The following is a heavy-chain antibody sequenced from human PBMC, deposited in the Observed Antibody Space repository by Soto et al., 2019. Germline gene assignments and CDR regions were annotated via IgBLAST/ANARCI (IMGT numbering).Heavy chain of an antibody. V-gene: IGHV4-34*01. D-gene: IGHD3-10*01. J-gene: IGHJ6*02. CDR1: GGSFSGYY. CDR3: ASMVRGAMTYYYYYYGMDV. Sequence: TSETLSLTLAVYGGSFSGYYWSWIRQPPGKGLEWIGEINHSGSTNYNPSLTSRVTISVDTSKNQFSLKLSSVTAADTAVYYCASMVRGAMTYYYYYYGMDVWGQGTTVTVSS. CDR2: INHSGST.